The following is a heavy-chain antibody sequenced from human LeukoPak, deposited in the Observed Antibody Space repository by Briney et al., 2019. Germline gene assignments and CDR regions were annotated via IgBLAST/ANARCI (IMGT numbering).Heavy chain of an antibody. D-gene: IGHD2-2*01. CDR2: TYYRSKWYN. J-gene: IGHJ4*02. V-gene: IGHV6-1*01. CDR1: GDSVSSNSAA. CDR3: ARAVIVVVPAADSNFDY. Sequence: SQTLSLTCAISGDSVSSNSAAWNWIRQSPSRGLEWLGRTYYRSKWYNDYAVSVKSRITINPDTSKNQFSLKLSSVTAADTAVYYCARAVIVVVPAADSNFDYWGQGTLVTVSS.